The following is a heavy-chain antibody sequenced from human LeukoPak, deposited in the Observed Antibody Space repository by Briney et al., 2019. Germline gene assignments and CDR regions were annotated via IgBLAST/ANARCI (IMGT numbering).Heavy chain of an antibody. Sequence: PSETLSLTCAVYGGSFSGYYWSWIRQPPGKGLEWIGEINHSGSTNYNPSLKSRFTISVDTSKNQFSLKLSSVNAADTAVYYCARGTDSSGYYWDYYYYGMDVWGQGTTVTVSS. CDR1: GGSFSGYY. J-gene: IGHJ6*02. D-gene: IGHD3-22*01. V-gene: IGHV4-34*01. CDR3: ARGTDSSGYYWDYYYYGMDV. CDR2: INHSGST.